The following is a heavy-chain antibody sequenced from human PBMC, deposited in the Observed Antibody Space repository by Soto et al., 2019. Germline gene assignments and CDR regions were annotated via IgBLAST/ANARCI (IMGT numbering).Heavy chain of an antibody. CDR2: ISHSGIT. V-gene: IGHV4-4*02. J-gene: IGHJ5*02. CDR3: ARVLRGWFDP. Sequence: PSETLSLTCAVSGGSITSAIWWTWVRQPPGGGLEWIGEISHSGITNYKASLKSRVTMSVDKTKNDVSLKLTSVTAADTAVYYCARVLRGWFDPWGQGTPVTVSS. CDR1: GGSITSAIW.